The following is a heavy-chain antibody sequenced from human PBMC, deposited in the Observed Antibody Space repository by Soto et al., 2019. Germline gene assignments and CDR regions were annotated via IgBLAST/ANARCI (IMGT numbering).Heavy chain of an antibody. CDR1: GFTFSSYW. V-gene: IGHV3-7*03. CDR3: ARAGGYSGYGYYYYYGMDV. D-gene: IGHD5-12*01. J-gene: IGHJ6*02. Sequence: GGSLRLSCAASGFTFSSYWMSWVRQAPGKGLEWVANIKQDGSEKYYVDSVKGRFTISRDNAKNSLYLQMNSLRAEDTAVYYCARAGGYSGYGYYYYYGMDVWGQGTTVTVSS. CDR2: IKQDGSEK.